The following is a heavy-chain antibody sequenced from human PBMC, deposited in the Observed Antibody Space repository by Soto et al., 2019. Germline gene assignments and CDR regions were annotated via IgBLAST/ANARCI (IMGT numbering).Heavy chain of an antibody. CDR2: ISSSGSTI. D-gene: IGHD2-21*02. V-gene: IGHV3-48*03. J-gene: IGHJ4*02. CDR3: ARDPGYGGDPPLYYFGY. Sequence: GGSLRLSCAASGFTFSSYEMNWVRQAPGKGLEWVSYISSSGSTIYYADFVKGRFSISRDNAKNSLFLQMSSLRAEDTAVYYCARDPGYGGDPPLYYFGYWGQGTLVTVSS. CDR1: GFTFSSYE.